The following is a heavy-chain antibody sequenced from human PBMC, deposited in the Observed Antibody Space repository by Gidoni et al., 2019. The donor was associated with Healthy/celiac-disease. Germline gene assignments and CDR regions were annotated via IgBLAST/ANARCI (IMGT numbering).Heavy chain of an antibody. J-gene: IGHJ3*02. CDR2: IYTSGST. V-gene: IGHV4-61*02. CDR1: GGSISSGSYY. CDR3: ARDDAGGAHDAFDI. D-gene: IGHD1-26*01. Sequence: QVQQQESGPGLVKPSQTLSLTCTVSGGSISSGSYYWSWIRQPAGKGLEWIGRIYTSGSTNYNPSLKSRVTISVDTSKNQFSLKLSSVTAADTAVYYCARDDAGGAHDAFDIWGQGTMVTVSS.